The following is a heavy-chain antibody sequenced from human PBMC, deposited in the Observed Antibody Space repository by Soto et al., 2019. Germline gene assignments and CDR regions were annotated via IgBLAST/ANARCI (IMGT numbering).Heavy chain of an antibody. D-gene: IGHD7-27*01. CDR3: ARAGPELGIEVDY. Sequence: ASVKVSCKASGYTFTGYYMHWVRQAPGQGLEWMGWINPNSGGTNYAQKFQGWVTMTRDTSISTAYMELSRLRSDDTAVYYCARAGPELGIEVDYWGQGTLVTVSS. CDR1: GYTFTGYY. V-gene: IGHV1-2*04. CDR2: INPNSGGT. J-gene: IGHJ4*02.